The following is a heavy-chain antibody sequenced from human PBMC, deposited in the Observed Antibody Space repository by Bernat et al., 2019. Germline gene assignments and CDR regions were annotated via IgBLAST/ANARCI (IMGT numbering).Heavy chain of an antibody. J-gene: IGHJ4*02. CDR1: GFTFSDYY. D-gene: IGHD4-17*01. CDR2: ISSSSSYT. Sequence: QVQLVESGGGLVKPGGSLRLSCAASGFTFSDYYMSWIRQAPGKGLEWVSYISSSSSYTNYADSVKGRFTISRDNAKNSLYLQMNSLRAEDAAVYYCARDGTDTVNDYWGQGTLVTVSS. V-gene: IGHV3-11*06. CDR3: ARDGTDTVNDY.